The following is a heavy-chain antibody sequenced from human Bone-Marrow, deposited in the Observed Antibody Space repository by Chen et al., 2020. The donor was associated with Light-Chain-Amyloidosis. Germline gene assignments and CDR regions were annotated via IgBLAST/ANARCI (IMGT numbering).Heavy chain of an antibody. D-gene: IGHD3-22*01. CDR2: KCFDGSNK. CDR1: GFTFGDYA. Sequence: QLVESGGGLVQPGRSLRLSCAASGFTFGDYAMHWVRLDPGRGLEWVAVKCFDGSNKYYADTVTGRFTISIDNSKNPLYLQMNSLRAEDTAGYYCAKDFSSPYDSSGEPPTANWFDPWGQGTLVTVSS. V-gene: IGHV3-30*18. J-gene: IGHJ5*02. CDR3: AKDFSSPYDSSGEPPTANWFDP.